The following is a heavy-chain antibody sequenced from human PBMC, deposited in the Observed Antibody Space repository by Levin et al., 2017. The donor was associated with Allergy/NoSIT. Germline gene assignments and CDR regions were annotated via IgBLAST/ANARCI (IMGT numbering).Heavy chain of an antibody. CDR2: IIPIFGTA. D-gene: IGHD6-19*01. V-gene: IGHV1-69*13. J-gene: IGHJ4*02. Sequence: SVKVSCKASGGTFSSYAISWVRQAPGQGLEWMGGIIPIFGTANYAQKFQGRVTITADESTSTAYMELSSLRSEDTAVYYCASTFIAVAGSSGGFDYWGQGTLVTVSS. CDR3: ASTFIAVAGSSGGFDY. CDR1: GGTFSSYA.